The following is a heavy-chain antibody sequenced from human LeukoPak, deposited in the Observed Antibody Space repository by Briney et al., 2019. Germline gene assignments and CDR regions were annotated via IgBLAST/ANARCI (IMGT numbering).Heavy chain of an antibody. CDR1: GGTFSSYA. J-gene: IGHJ4*02. V-gene: IGHV1-69*05. D-gene: IGHD3-22*01. CDR2: IIPIFGTA. Sequence: GASVKVSCKASGGTFSSYAISWVRQAPGQGLEWMGGIIPIFGTANYAQKFQGRVMITTDESTSTAYMELSSLRSEDTAVYYCAREGYYDSSGYYPDYWGQGTLVTVSS. CDR3: AREGYYDSSGYYPDY.